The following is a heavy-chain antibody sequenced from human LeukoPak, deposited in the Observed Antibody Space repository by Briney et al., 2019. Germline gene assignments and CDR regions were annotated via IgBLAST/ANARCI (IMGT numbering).Heavy chain of an antibody. CDR2: ISNSGTTT. J-gene: IGHJ4*02. D-gene: IGHD6-13*01. Sequence: LPGGSLRLSCAASGFTFSDCAMSWVRQAPGKGLEWVSTISNSGTTTYYAESVKGRFTISRDNLKNMVFLQMSTLRAEDTAIYYCAKSHASIWNVYDYWGQGTLVTVSS. V-gene: IGHV3-23*01. CDR1: GFTFSDCA. CDR3: AKSHASIWNVYDY.